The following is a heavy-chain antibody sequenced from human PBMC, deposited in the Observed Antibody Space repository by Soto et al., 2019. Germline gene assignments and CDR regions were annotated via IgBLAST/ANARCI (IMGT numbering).Heavy chain of an antibody. CDR3: VRDTYYYNSSGPAPFEY. J-gene: IGHJ4*02. CDR1: GYSFSTYA. D-gene: IGHD3-22*01. V-gene: IGHV1-18*01. CDR2: ISGYNGNT. Sequence: GPVKGCCRTSGYSFSTYALSWVRHAHGRGLEWVGWISGYNGNTNYAQKFQGTVILTTDTPTTTGYMEIKSLSSDDTAVYYCVRDTYYYNSSGPAPFEYWGQGTQVTVSS.